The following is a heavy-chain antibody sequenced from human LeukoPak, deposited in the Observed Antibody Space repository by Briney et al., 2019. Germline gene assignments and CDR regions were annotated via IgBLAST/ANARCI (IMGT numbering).Heavy chain of an antibody. CDR3: AKEDSGYDFPNWFDP. Sequence: PGGSLRLSCAASRFTFSSYAMSWVRQAPGKGLEWVSAISGSGGSTYYADSVKGRFTISRDNSKSTLYLQMNSLRAEDTAVYYCAKEDSGYDFPNWFDPWGQGTLLTVSS. J-gene: IGHJ5*02. CDR1: RFTFSSYA. D-gene: IGHD5-12*01. V-gene: IGHV3-23*01. CDR2: ISGSGGST.